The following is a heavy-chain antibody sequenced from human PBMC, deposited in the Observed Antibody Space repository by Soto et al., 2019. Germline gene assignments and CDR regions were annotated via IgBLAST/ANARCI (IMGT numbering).Heavy chain of an antibody. Sequence: SETLSLTCAVSGGSISSSNWWSWVRQPPGKGLEWIGEIYHSGSTNYNPSLNSRVTISVDKSKNQFSLKLSSVTAADTAVYYCAIDQQQLVHPVHDVAYGMDVWGQGTTVTVSS. CDR2: IYHSGST. J-gene: IGHJ6*02. CDR1: GGSISSSNW. D-gene: IGHD6-6*01. CDR3: AIDQQQLVHPVHDVAYGMDV. V-gene: IGHV4-4*02.